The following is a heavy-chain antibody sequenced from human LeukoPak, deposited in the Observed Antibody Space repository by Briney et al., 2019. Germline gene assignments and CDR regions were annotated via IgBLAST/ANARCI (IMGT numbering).Heavy chain of an antibody. Sequence: PGGSLRLSCAASGFTFSSYAMHWVRQAPGKGLEYVSAISSNGGSTYYANSVKGRFTISRDNSKNTLYLQMGSLRAEDMAVYYCARSKEMATIDAFDIWGQGTMVTVSS. CDR2: ISSNGGST. CDR3: ARSKEMATIDAFDI. J-gene: IGHJ3*02. V-gene: IGHV3-64*01. CDR1: GFTFSSYA. D-gene: IGHD5-24*01.